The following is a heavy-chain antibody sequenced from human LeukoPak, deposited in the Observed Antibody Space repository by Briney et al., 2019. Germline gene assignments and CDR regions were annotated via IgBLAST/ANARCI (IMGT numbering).Heavy chain of an antibody. D-gene: IGHD4/OR15-4a*01. CDR1: GGSLRPSSHY. CDR2: VYYTRSI. CDR3: ARRDYGAWFDP. V-gene: IGHV4-39*01. Sequence: SYTLSLTCSVSGGSLRPSSHYWVWLRQPPGKGLEWIGSVYYTRSIRYNTSLKNRVTISVHMSKNDLFLTQRFVTAADTAFYYCARRDYGAWFDPWGQGILVTVSP. J-gene: IGHJ5*02.